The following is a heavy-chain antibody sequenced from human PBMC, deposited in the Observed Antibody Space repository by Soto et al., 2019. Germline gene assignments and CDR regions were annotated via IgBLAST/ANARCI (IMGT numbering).Heavy chain of an antibody. Sequence: GGSLRLSCAASGFTFSNAWRNWVRQAPGKGLEWVGRIKSKTDGGTTDYAAPVKGRFTISRDDSKNTLYLQMNSLKTEDTAVYYCTFLEYYYDSSGFPALYFDLWGRGTLVTVSS. CDR2: IKSKTDGGTT. D-gene: IGHD3-22*01. V-gene: IGHV3-15*07. J-gene: IGHJ2*01. CDR3: TFLEYYYDSSGFPALYFDL. CDR1: GFTFSNAW.